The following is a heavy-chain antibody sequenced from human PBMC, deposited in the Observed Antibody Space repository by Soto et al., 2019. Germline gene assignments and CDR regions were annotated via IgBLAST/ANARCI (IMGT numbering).Heavy chain of an antibody. CDR1: GYSFTSYW. J-gene: IGHJ6*02. D-gene: IGHD3-10*01. CDR3: VIGGFGDYYYYYGMDV. Sequence: RGESLKISCKGSGYSFTSYWIGWVRQMPGKGLEWMGIIYPGDSDTRYSPSFQGQVTISADKSISTAYLQWSSLKASDTAMYYCVIGGFGDYYYYYGMDVWGQGTTVTVSS. V-gene: IGHV5-51*01. CDR2: IYPGDSDT.